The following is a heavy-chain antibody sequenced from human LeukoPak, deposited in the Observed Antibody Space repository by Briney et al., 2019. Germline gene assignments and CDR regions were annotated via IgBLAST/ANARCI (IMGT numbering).Heavy chain of an antibody. D-gene: IGHD2-2*01. CDR2: IYPDDSDT. CDR1: GYSFPTYW. V-gene: IGHV5-51*01. J-gene: IGHJ4*02. CDR3: ARHSKGGSSTSGWFSALDY. Sequence: GESLKISCKGSGYSFPTYWIGWVRQMPGKGLEWMGIIYPDDSDTRYSPSSQGQVTISVDKSISTAYLQWSSLKASDTAMYYCARHSKGGSSTSGWFSALDYWGQGTLVTVSS.